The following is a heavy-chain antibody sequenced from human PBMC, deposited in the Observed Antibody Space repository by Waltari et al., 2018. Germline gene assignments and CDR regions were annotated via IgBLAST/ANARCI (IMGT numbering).Heavy chain of an antibody. CDR2: ISYSGNS. J-gene: IGHJ3*01. CDR1: GGSISSRSYH. V-gene: IGHV4-39*01. Sequence: QLQLQQSGPGLVKPSETLSLSCGVSGGSISSRSYHWGWIRQPPGKGLEWIGSISYSGNSYYNTSLKSRVTISVDTSKNKFSLKVISVTAADTAIYYCATQIVGATPFYLWGQGTMVTVSS. CDR3: ATQIVGATPFYL. D-gene: IGHD1-26*01.